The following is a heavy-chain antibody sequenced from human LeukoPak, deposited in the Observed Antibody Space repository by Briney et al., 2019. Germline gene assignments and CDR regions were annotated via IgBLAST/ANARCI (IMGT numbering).Heavy chain of an antibody. CDR3: ARANMVRGVIIRNWFDP. V-gene: IGHV1-18*04. CDR1: GYTFTSYG. D-gene: IGHD3-10*01. CDR2: ISAYNGNT. Sequence: GASVKVSCKASGYTFTSYGISWVRQAPGQGLEWMGWISAYNGNTNYAQKLQGRVTMTTDTSTSTAYMELRSLRPDDTAVYYCARANMVRGVIIRNWFDPWGQGTLVTVSS. J-gene: IGHJ5*02.